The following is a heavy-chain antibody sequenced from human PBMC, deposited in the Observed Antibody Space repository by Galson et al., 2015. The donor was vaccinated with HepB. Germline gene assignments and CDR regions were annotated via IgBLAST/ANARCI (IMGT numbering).Heavy chain of an antibody. Sequence: YTGSTSYNPSLESRVTISVATSRTQFSLKLSSVTAADTAVYYCVRLIYYDKSGFYTPSDYWGQGTLVTVSS. V-gene: IGHV4-30-4*01. D-gene: IGHD3-22*01. CDR2: YTGST. CDR3: VRLIYYDKSGFYTPSDY. J-gene: IGHJ4*02.